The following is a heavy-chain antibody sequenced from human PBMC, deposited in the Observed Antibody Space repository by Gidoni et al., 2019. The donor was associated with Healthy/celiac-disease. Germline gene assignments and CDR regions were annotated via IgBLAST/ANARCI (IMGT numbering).Heavy chain of an antibody. Sequence: EVQRVESGGGLVQPGGSLRPPCAASGFPFSDHYMDWVRQAPGKGLEWVGRTRNRANSYTTEYAASVKGRFTISRDDSKNSLYLQMNSLKTEDTAVYYCARSTTGASGWFDPWGQGTLVTVSS. D-gene: IGHD4-17*01. J-gene: IGHJ5*02. CDR1: GFPFSDHY. CDR3: ARSTTGASGWFDP. CDR2: TRNRANSYTT. V-gene: IGHV3-72*01.